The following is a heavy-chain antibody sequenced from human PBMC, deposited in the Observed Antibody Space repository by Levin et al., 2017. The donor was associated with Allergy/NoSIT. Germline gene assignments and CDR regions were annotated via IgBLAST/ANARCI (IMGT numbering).Heavy chain of an antibody. J-gene: IGHJ4*02. D-gene: IGHD3-3*01. CDR1: GFPFSSSE. CDR2: ISSTGSTI. V-gene: IGHV3-48*03. CDR3: ARQLGNFWSGYTYFDY. Sequence: LSLTCAASGFPFSSSEMNWVRRAPGKGLEWVSYISSTGSTIYSADSVKGRFTISRDNAKNSLYLHMNSLRAEDTAVYYCARQLGNFWSGYTYFDYWGQGTLVTVSS.